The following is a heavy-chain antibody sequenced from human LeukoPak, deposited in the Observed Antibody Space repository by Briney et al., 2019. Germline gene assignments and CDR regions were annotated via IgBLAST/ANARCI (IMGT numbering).Heavy chain of an antibody. CDR1: GFNFNIFA. CDR2: VSNTGDTT. J-gene: IGHJ4*02. CDR3: AKGASGYSSGWYVDS. V-gene: IGHV3-23*01. D-gene: IGHD6-19*01. Sequence: TGGSLRLSCAASGFNFNIFAMSWVRQAPGKGLEWVSAVSNTGDTTYYTDSVKGRFTISRDNSKNTLDLQMNSLRADDTAVYFCAKGASGYSSGWYVDSWGQGTLVTVSS.